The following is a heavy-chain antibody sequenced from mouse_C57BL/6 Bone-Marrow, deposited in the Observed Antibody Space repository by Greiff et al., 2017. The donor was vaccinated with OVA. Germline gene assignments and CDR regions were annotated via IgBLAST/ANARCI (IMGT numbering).Heavy chain of an antibody. CDR2: ISGGGGNT. J-gene: IGHJ3*01. Sequence: EVQGVESGGGLVKPGGSLKLSCAASGFTFSSYTMSWVRQTPEKRLEWVATISGGGGNTYYPDSVKGRFTISRDNAKNTLYLQMSSLRSEDTALYYCARHRYYSSSPVSWFAYWAKGLWSLSLQ. D-gene: IGHD1-1*01. CDR1: GFTFSSYT. V-gene: IGHV5-9*01. CDR3: ARHRYYSSSPVSWFAY.